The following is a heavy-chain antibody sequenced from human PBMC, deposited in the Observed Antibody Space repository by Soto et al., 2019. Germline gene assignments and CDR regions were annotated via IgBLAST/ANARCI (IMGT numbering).Heavy chain of an antibody. Sequence: SETLSLTCAVYGGSFSDYYSSWIRQSPGKGLEWIGEINHSGSTDYNPSLKSRVTISVDTSKNLFSLKLTSVTAADTAVYYCTRSKIYGVSDFAYWGPGTLVTVSS. CDR1: GGSFSDYY. D-gene: IGHD2-8*01. CDR2: INHSGST. V-gene: IGHV4-34*01. CDR3: TRSKIYGVSDFAY. J-gene: IGHJ4*02.